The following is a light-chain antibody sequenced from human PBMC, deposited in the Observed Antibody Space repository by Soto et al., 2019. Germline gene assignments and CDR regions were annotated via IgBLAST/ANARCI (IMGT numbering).Light chain of an antibody. CDR3: VAWDDNLSSRV. CDR2: MNN. V-gene: IGLV1-47*01. Sequence: QSVLTQPPPLSGTPGQTVTISCIGSRSNIGSAIVHWYQQLPGTAPKHLIYMNNQRPSGVPDRFSGSKSGTSASLVITGLRPEDEADYYCVAWDDNLSSRVFGGGTKVTVL. J-gene: IGLJ3*02. CDR1: RSNIGSAI.